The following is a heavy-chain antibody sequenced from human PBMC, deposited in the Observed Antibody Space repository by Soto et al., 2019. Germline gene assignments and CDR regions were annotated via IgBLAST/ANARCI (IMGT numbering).Heavy chain of an antibody. CDR2: IYHSGST. CDR3: ARERGTTGDNWFES. J-gene: IGHJ5*01. D-gene: IGHD1-1*01. Sequence: TLSLTCAVSGGSISSGGYSWSWIRQPPGKGLEWIGYIYHSGSTYYNPSLKSRVTISVDRSKNQFSLKLSSVTAADTAVYYCARERGTTGDNWFESWGQGTLVTVSS. CDR1: GGSISSGGYS. V-gene: IGHV4-30-2*01.